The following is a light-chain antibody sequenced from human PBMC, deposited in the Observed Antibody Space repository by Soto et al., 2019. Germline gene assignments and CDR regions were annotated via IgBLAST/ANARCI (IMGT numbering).Light chain of an antibody. Sequence: EIVMTQSPATLSVSPGERATLSCRASQSVSSKLAWYQQKPGQAPRLLIYGASTRATAIPARFSGSGSGTEVTLTISRLQSEDFAVYYCQQYNNWPLTFGGGTKVEIK. CDR1: QSVSSK. J-gene: IGKJ4*01. V-gene: IGKV3-15*01. CDR2: GAS. CDR3: QQYNNWPLT.